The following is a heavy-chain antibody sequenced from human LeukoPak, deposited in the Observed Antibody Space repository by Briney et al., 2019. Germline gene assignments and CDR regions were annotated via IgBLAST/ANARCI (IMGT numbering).Heavy chain of an antibody. CDR1: GYTLTELS. J-gene: IGHJ4*02. V-gene: IGHV1-24*01. CDR3: ATPPYCSSTSCHDY. CDR2: FDPEDGET. D-gene: IGHD2-2*01. Sequence: GSVKVSCKVSGYTLTELSMHWVRQAPGKGLEWMGGFDPEDGETIYAQKFQGRVTMTEDTSTDTAYMELSSLRSEDTAAYYCATPPYCSSTSCHDYWGQGTLVTVSS.